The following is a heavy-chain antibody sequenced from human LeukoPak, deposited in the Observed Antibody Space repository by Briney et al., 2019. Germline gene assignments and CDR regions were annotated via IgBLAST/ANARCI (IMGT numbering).Heavy chain of an antibody. Sequence: ASVKISCKASGYKFIDDYMHWVRQAPGQGLEFMGWINPDSGFTNYAQKFKGRVTMTRDTSISTAYLEVRSLTSDDTAVYYCAPTAEAYTSWWKVWGQGTLVTVSS. J-gene: IGHJ4*02. CDR2: INPDSGFT. V-gene: IGHV1-2*02. CDR1: GYKFIDDY. D-gene: IGHD3-16*01. CDR3: APTAEAYTSWWKV.